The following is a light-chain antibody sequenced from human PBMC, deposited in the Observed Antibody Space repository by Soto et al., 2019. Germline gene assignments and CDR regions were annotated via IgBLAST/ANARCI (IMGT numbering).Light chain of an antibody. CDR3: CSYGGSRAV. CDR1: SSDVGSHNL. CDR2: EVS. V-gene: IGLV2-23*02. Sequence: QSALTQPASVSGSPGQSITISCTGTSSDVGSHNLVSWYQQHPGQAPKLMIYEVSKRPLGVSTRFSASKSGNTASVTISGLQAEDEADYYCCSYGGSRAVFGGGTQLNVL. J-gene: IGLJ7*01.